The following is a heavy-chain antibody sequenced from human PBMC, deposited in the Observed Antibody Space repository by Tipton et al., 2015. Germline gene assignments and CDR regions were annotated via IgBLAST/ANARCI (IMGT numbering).Heavy chain of an antibody. J-gene: IGHJ6*02. CDR2: ISYSGST. CDR1: GGSVSSANYY. D-gene: IGHD5-24*01. Sequence: TLSLTCPVSGGSVSSANYYWSWIRQPPGKGLEWMGYISYSGSTHYNPSLKSRVSISVDTSKNQFSLTLNSVAAADTAVYYCARDLEHGMDVWGHGTTVTVSS. CDR3: ARDLEHGMDV. V-gene: IGHV4-61*01.